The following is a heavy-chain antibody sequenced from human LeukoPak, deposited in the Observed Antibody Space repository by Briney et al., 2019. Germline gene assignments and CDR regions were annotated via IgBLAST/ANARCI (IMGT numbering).Heavy chain of an antibody. CDR1: GYTFTSYG. D-gene: IGHD3-22*01. V-gene: IGHV1-18*01. Sequence: VASVKVSCKASGYTFTSYGISWVRQAPGQGLEWMGWISAYNGNTNYAQKLQGRVTMTTDTSTSTAYMELRSLRSDDTAVYHCAVYYYDSSEDAFDIWGQGTMVTVSS. CDR3: AVYYYDSSEDAFDI. CDR2: ISAYNGNT. J-gene: IGHJ3*02.